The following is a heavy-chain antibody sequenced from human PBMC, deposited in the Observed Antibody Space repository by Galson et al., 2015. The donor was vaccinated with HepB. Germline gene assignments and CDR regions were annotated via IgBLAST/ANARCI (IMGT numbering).Heavy chain of an antibody. CDR2: VNPNNGDT. V-gene: IGHV1-2*02. J-gene: IGHJ4*02. D-gene: IGHD2/OR15-2a*01. CDR3: ASEDRYRTTTDCRVY. CDR1: GYTFTDYH. Sequence: SVKVSCKASGYTFTDYHMHWMRQAPGQGLEWMGYVNPNNGDTNYVQKFQGRVTMTRDTSITTAFMELSNLRYDDTAVYYCASEDRYRTTTDCRVYWGQGTLVTVSS.